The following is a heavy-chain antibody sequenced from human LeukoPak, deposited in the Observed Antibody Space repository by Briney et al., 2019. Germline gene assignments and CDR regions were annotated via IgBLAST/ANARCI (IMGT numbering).Heavy chain of an antibody. CDR1: GGSFSGYY. V-gene: IGHV4-34*01. CDR2: INHSGGT. J-gene: IGHJ6*03. Sequence: PSETLSLTCAVYGGSFSGYYWSWIRQPPGKGLEWIGEINHSGGTNYNPSLKSRVTISLDTSKNQFSLKLSSVTAADTAVYYCARRDSYYYYIDVWGKGTTVTISS. CDR3: ARRDSYYYYIDV. D-gene: IGHD2-21*02.